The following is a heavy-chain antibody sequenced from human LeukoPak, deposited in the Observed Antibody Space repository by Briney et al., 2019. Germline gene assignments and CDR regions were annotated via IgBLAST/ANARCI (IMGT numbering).Heavy chain of an antibody. CDR2: IYYSGST. CDR3: ARDQGLGYSDY. D-gene: IGHD2-15*01. Sequence: SQTLSLTCTVSGGSISSGGYFWSWIRQHPGKGLEWIGHIYYSGSTSYKSSLKRRATISVDTSKNQISLRLSSVTAADTAVYYCARDQGLGYSDYWGQGTLVTVSS. J-gene: IGHJ4*02. CDR1: GGSISSGGYF. V-gene: IGHV4-31*03.